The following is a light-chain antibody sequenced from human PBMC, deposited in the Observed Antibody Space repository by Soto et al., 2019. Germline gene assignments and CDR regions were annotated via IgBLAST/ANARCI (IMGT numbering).Light chain of an antibody. J-gene: IGKJ1*01. Sequence: DIQMTQSPSSLSASVGDRVTITCRASQSIGSYLNWYQQEPGKAPKLLSYVASSLQSGVPSRFSGSGSGTDFSLSISSLQPEDSATYYCQQRYSPPWTFGQGTKVEIK. V-gene: IGKV1-39*01. CDR3: QQRYSPPWT. CDR1: QSIGSY. CDR2: VAS.